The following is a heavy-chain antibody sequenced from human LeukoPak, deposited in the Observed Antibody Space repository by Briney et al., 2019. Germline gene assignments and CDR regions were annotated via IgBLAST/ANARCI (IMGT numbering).Heavy chain of an antibody. Sequence: SETLSLTCTVSGGSISGYYWNWIRQPPGKGLEWIGYIYGSGGTNYNPSLKSRVTISVDTSKNHFSLKLSSVTAADTAVYFCARGPFCGADCARAFAFDIWGQGTMVTVSS. CDR1: GGSISGYY. D-gene: IGHD2-21*02. V-gene: IGHV4-59*01. CDR3: ARGPFCGADCARAFAFDI. CDR2: IYGSGGT. J-gene: IGHJ3*02.